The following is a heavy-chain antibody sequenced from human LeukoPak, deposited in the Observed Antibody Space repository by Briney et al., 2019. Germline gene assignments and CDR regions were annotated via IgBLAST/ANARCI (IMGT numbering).Heavy chain of an antibody. Sequence: GGSLRLSCAASGFTFSSYAMSWVRQAPGKGLEWVSAISGSGGSTYYADSVKGRFTISRDNSKNTLYLQMNSLRAEDTAVYYCAKSLKSRRWIQLWLKPLMAFDYWGQGTLVTVSS. CDR3: AKSLKSRRWIQLWLKPLMAFDY. CDR2: ISGSGGST. J-gene: IGHJ4*02. D-gene: IGHD5-18*01. V-gene: IGHV3-23*01. CDR1: GFTFSSYA.